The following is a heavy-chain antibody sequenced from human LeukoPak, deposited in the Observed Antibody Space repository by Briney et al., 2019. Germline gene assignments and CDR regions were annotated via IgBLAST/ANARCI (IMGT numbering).Heavy chain of an antibody. J-gene: IGHJ6*03. CDR1: GGSISSYY. Sequence: SETLSLTCTVSGGSISSYYWSWIRQPPGKGLEWIGYIYYSGSTNYNPSLKSRVTISVDTSKNQFSLKLSSVTAADTAVYYCARCAGAPRYYYYYYYMDVWGKGTTVTVSS. D-gene: IGHD1-26*01. CDR2: IYYSGST. V-gene: IGHV4-59*01. CDR3: ARCAGAPRYYYYYYYMDV.